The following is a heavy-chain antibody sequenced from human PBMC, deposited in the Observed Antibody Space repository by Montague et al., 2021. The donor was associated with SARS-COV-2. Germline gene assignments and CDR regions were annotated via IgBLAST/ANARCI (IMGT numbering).Heavy chain of an antibody. J-gene: IGHJ4*02. CDR3: ARDLNEYSSSGGFDY. CDR2: IYYSGST. V-gene: IGHV4-59*12. D-gene: IGHD6-6*01. CDR1: GGSISSYY. Sequence: SETLSLTCTVSGGSISSYYWSWIRQPPGKGLEWIGSIYYSGSTYYNPSLKSRVTISVDTSKNQFSLKLSSVTAADTAVYYCARDLNEYSSSGGFDYWGQGTLVTVSS.